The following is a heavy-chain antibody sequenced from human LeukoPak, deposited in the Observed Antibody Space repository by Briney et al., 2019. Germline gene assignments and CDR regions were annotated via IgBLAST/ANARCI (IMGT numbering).Heavy chain of an antibody. V-gene: IGHV3-30*18. CDR1: GFTFSSYG. Sequence: GGSLRLSCAASGFTFSSYGMHWVRQAPGKGLEWVAVISYDGSNKYYADSVKGRFTISRDNSKNRLYLQTNSLRAEDTAVYYCAKEFSGYLASFEYWGQGTLVTVSS. CDR2: ISYDGSNK. J-gene: IGHJ4*02. D-gene: IGHD3-22*01. CDR3: AKEFSGYLASFEY.